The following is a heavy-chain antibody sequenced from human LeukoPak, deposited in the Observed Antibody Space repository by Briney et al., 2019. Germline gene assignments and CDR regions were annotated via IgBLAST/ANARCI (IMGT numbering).Heavy chain of an antibody. CDR2: IKQDGSDK. Sequence: GGSLRLSCAASGFTFSSYWMTWVRQAPGKGLEWVANIKQDGSDKHYWDSVKGRFTISRDNAKNSLYLQMNSLRAEDTAVYYCTRDSYTNTWHEEGRDYWGQGTLVTVSS. CDR3: TRDSYTNTWHEEGRDY. V-gene: IGHV3-7*01. D-gene: IGHD6-13*01. J-gene: IGHJ4*02. CDR1: GFTFSSYW.